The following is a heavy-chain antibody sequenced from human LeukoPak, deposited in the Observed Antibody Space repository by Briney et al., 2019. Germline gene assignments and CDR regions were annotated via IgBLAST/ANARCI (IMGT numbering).Heavy chain of an antibody. V-gene: IGHV1-8*01. D-gene: IGHD3-22*01. CDR3: VLYYDSSGYYHDAFDI. CDR2: MNPNSGNT. CDR1: GYTFTSYD. Sequence: GASVKVSCKASGYTFTSYDIDWVRQATGQGLEWMGWMNPNSGNTGYAQKFQGRVTMTRNTSISTAYMELSSLRSEDTAVYYCVLYYDSSGYYHDAFDIWGQGTMVAVSS. J-gene: IGHJ3*02.